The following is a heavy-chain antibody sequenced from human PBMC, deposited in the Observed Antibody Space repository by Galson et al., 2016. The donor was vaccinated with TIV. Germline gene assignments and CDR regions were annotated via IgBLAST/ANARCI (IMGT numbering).Heavy chain of an antibody. J-gene: IGHJ3*02. V-gene: IGHV3-9*01. D-gene: IGHD3-22*01. Sequence: SLRLSCAASGFIFDEYAMHWVRQAPGKGLEWVSGISWNSGNIGYADSVKGRFTITRDNAKNSLYLQMNSLRPEDTALYHCVKANVYLGLVVAVGAFDIWGQGTMVTVSS. CDR2: ISWNSGNI. CDR1: GFIFDEYA. CDR3: VKANVYLGLVVAVGAFDI.